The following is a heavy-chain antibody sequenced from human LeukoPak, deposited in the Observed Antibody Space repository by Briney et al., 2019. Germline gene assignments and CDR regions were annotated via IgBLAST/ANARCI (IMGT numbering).Heavy chain of an antibody. CDR3: ARLRYCSSTRCYPNWFDP. Sequence: VASVKVSCKASGYTFTSYDINWVRQATGQGLEWMGWMNPNSGNTGYAQKFQGRVTMTRNTSISTAYMELSSLRSEDTAVYYCARLRYCSSTRCYPNWFDPWGQGTLVTVSS. CDR1: GYTFTSYD. J-gene: IGHJ5*02. D-gene: IGHD2-2*01. CDR2: MNPNSGNT. V-gene: IGHV1-8*01.